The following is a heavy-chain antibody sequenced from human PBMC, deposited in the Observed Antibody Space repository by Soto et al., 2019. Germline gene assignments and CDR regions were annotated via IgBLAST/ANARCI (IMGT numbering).Heavy chain of an antibody. Sequence: QVQLVQSGAEVKKPGSSVKVSCKASGGTFGNFAISWVRQAPGQGLEWMGGFIPSFGTLNYAQRFQGRLTISADESTSTAYMELSRLRSEDTAVYYCARFEQLVLHWGQGTLVTVSS. V-gene: IGHV1-69*01. CDR1: GGTFGNFA. CDR2: FIPSFGTL. CDR3: ARFEQLVLH. D-gene: IGHD6-13*01. J-gene: IGHJ1*01.